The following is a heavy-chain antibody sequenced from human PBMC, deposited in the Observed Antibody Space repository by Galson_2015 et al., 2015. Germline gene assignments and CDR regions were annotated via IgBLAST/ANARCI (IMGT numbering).Heavy chain of an antibody. CDR3: TRDRAFDI. Sequence: SLRLSCAASGSTFSSYWMFWVRQAPGKGLVWVSSIKTDGTTTNYADSVKGRFTTSRDNAKNTLYLQMNSLRDDDTAVYYCTRDRAFDIWGQGTVVTVSS. J-gene: IGHJ3*02. CDR2: IKTDGTTT. CDR1: GSTFSSYW. V-gene: IGHV3-74*01.